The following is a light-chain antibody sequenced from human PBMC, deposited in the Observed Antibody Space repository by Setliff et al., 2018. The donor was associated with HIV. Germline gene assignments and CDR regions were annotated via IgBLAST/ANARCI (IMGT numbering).Light chain of an antibody. J-gene: IGLJ1*01. Sequence: QSALAQPASVSGSPGQSITISCTGTSSDVGGYNYVSWYQQHPGKAPKLMIYDVSNRPSGVSNRFSGSKSSNTASLTISGLQAEDEADYYCSSYTSSSTQVFGTGTKGTV. CDR2: DVS. CDR1: SSDVGGYNY. CDR3: SSYTSSSTQV. V-gene: IGLV2-14*01.